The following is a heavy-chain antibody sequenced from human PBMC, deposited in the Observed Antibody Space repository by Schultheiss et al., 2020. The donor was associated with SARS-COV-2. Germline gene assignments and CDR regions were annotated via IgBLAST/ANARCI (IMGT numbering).Heavy chain of an antibody. CDR3: ARGKSVFDY. CDR1: GFTFSSYA. Sequence: GGSLRLSCAASGFTFSSYAMSWVRQAPGKGLEWVSAISGSGGSTYYADSVKGRFTISRDSAENSLYLQMNSLRAEDTAVYYCARGKSVFDYWGQGTLVTVSS. V-gene: IGHV3-23*01. CDR2: ISGSGGST. J-gene: IGHJ4*02.